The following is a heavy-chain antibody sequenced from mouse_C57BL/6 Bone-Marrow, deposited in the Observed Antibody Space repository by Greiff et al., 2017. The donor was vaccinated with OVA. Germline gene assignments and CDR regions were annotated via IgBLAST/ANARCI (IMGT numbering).Heavy chain of an antibody. J-gene: IGHJ2*01. D-gene: IGHD2-3*01. CDR2: IYPGDGDP. Sequence: QVQLQQSGPELVKPGASVKISCKASGYAFSSSWMNWVKQRPGTGLEWIGRIYPGDGDPNSNGKFTGKAPLTAAKSSTPAYMKLSSLTSEDSAVYFCARHEDGYYASYLDYWGQGTTLTVSS. V-gene: IGHV1-82*01. CDR1: GYAFSSSW. CDR3: ARHEDGYYASYLDY.